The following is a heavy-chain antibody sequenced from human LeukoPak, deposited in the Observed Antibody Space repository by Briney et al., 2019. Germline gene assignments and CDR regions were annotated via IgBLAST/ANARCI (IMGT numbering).Heavy chain of an antibody. Sequence: GGSLRLSCAASGFTFSNYAMSWVRQAPGKGLEWVSGISGSGGSTYYADSVKGRFTISRDNSKNTLYLQMNSLRAEDTAVYYCAKLRADDDACDIWGQGTMVTVSS. V-gene: IGHV3-23*01. CDR3: AKLRADDDACDI. J-gene: IGHJ3*02. CDR2: ISGSGGST. CDR1: GFTFSNYA.